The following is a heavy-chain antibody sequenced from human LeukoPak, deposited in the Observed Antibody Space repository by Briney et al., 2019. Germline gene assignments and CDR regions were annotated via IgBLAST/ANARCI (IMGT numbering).Heavy chain of an antibody. D-gene: IGHD1-26*01. V-gene: IGHV3-74*01. CDR3: VALVGARPR. J-gene: IGHJ4*02. CDR2: IDTDGSTT. CDR1: GFSFSSNW. Sequence: GGSLRLSCAASGFSFSSNWMHWVRQAPGKGLEWVSRIDTDGSTTDFADSVKGRFTISRDNSKNTLYLQMSSLRAEDTAVYHCVALVGARPRWGQGTLVTVSS.